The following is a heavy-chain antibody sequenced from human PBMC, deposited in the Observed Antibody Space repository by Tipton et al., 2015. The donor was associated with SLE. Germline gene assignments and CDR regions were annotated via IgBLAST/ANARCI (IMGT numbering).Heavy chain of an antibody. CDR1: GGSFSGYY. Sequence: TLSLTCAVYGGSFSGYYWSWIRQPAGKGLEWIGRIYTSGSTNYNPSLKSRVTISVDTSKNQFSLKLSSVTAADTAVYYCAREGVHFWSGSSYYYYYYMDVWGKGTTVIVSS. V-gene: IGHV4-4*07. J-gene: IGHJ6*03. CDR3: AREGVHFWSGSSYYYYYYMDV. CDR2: IYTSGST. D-gene: IGHD3-3*02.